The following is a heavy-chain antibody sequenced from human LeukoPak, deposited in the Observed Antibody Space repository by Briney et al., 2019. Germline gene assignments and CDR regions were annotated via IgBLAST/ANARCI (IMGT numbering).Heavy chain of an antibody. D-gene: IGHD5-12*01. CDR1: GFTVSSNY. CDR3: ARGGYGGYDSDY. Sequence: VGSLRLSRAASGFTVSSNYMTWVRQAPGKGLEWVSVIYSGGSTYYADSVKGRFTISRDNSKNTVYLQMNSLRAEDTAVYYCARGGYGGYDSDYWGQGTLVTVSS. J-gene: IGHJ4*02. CDR2: IYSGGST. V-gene: IGHV3-66*01.